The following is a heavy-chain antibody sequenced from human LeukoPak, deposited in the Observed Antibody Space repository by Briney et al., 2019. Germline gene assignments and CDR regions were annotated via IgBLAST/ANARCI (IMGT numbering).Heavy chain of an antibody. CDR1: GFTFSSYA. Sequence: PGGSLRLSCAASGFTFSSYAMHWVRQAPGKGLVWVSRINSDGSSTSYADSVKGRFTISRDNAKNTLYLQMNSLRAEDTAVYYCARDSEGYSYGYGWFDYWGQGTLVTVSS. D-gene: IGHD5-18*01. V-gene: IGHV3-74*01. J-gene: IGHJ4*02. CDR2: INSDGSST. CDR3: ARDSEGYSYGYGWFDY.